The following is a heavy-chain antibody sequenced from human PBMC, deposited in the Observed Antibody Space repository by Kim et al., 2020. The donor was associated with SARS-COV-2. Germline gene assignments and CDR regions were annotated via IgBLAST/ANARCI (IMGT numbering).Heavy chain of an antibody. Sequence: SETLSLTCTVSGGSISSGSYYWSWIRQPAGKGLEWIGRIYTSWSTNYNPSLKSRVTISVDTSKNQFSLKLSSVTAADTAVYYCARDLGYSSSWYFDPWGQGTLVTVSS. CDR3: ARDLGYSSSWYFDP. V-gene: IGHV4-61*02. CDR2: IYTSWST. CDR1: GGSISSGSYY. D-gene: IGHD6-13*01. J-gene: IGHJ5*02.